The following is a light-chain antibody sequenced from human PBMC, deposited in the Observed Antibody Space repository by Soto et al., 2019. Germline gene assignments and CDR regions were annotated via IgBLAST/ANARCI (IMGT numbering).Light chain of an antibody. J-gene: IGLJ3*02. CDR3: ATWDDSLDGQV. Sequence: QSVLTQPPSASGAPGQRVTISCSGSRSNIGSQVVQWFQHLPGTAPKLLIQNNSERPSGVPDRCSGSKSGTSASLAISGLQSEDEGEYYCATWDDSLDGQVFGGGTKLTVL. CDR2: NNS. V-gene: IGLV1-44*01. CDR1: RSNIGSQV.